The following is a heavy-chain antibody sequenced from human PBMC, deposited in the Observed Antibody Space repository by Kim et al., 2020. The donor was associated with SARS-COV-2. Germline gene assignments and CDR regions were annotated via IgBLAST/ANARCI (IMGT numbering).Heavy chain of an antibody. J-gene: IGHJ4*02. CDR3: ARVYTVTTFDY. D-gene: IGHD4-17*01. Sequence: KYSQKFQGRVTITRDTSASTAYMELSSLRSEDTAVYSCARVYTVTTFDYWGQGTLVTVPS. V-gene: IGHV1-3*01.